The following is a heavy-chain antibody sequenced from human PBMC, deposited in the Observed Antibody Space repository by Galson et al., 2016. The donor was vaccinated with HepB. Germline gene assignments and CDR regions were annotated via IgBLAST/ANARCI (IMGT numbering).Heavy chain of an antibody. CDR3: TRDARHNSGSGTTD. CDR1: GGSISSGGYH. Sequence: LSLTCTVSGGSISSGGYHWSWIRQHPGKGLEWIGNIYYSGSTNYNPSLKSRVIISVDTSKNQFSLKLSSVTAADTAVSYCTRDARHNSGSGTTDWGQGTLVTVSS. V-gene: IGHV4-31*03. CDR2: IYYSGST. J-gene: IGHJ4*02. D-gene: IGHD3-10*01.